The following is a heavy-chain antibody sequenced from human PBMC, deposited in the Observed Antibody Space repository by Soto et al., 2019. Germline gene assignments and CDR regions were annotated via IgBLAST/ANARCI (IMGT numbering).Heavy chain of an antibody. V-gene: IGHV1-2*02. CDR3: ARGDYLFSSGYDY. CDR2: INPNSGGT. CDR1: GYTFTGYY. D-gene: IGHD6-19*01. Sequence: ALVKVSCKASGYTFTGYYMHWVRQAPGQGLEWMGWINPNSGGTNYAQKFQGRVTMTRDTSISTAYMELSRLRSDDTAVYYCARGDYLFSSGYDYWGQGTLVTVSS. J-gene: IGHJ4*02.